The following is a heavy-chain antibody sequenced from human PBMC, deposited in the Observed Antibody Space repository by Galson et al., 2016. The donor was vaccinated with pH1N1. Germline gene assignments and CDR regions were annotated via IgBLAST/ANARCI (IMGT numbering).Heavy chain of an antibody. J-gene: IGHJ4*01. CDR1: GFTFSAYW. CDR3: ARGDYVGYFVDQ. V-gene: IGHV3-74*01. CDR2: VYTDGGRT. Sequence: SLRLSCAASGFTFSAYWMHWVRQAPGKGLVRVSRVYTDGGRTGYADSVRGRFTISRDNAKNTLYLQMSSLRAEDTAVYFCARGDYVGYFVDQWGHGTLVTVSS. D-gene: IGHD4-23*01.